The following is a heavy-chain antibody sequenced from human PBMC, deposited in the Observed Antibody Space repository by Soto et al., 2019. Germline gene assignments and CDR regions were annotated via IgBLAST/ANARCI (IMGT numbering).Heavy chain of an antibody. CDR2: IIPIFGTA. V-gene: IGHV1-69*13. Sequence: SVKVSCKASGGTFSSYAISWVRQAPGQGLEWMGGIIPIFGTANYAQKFQGRVTITADESTSTAYMELSSLRSEDAAVYYCARARKWRAPFDYWGQGTLVTVSS. J-gene: IGHJ4*02. CDR1: GGTFSSYA. CDR3: ARARKWRAPFDY. D-gene: IGHD1-26*01.